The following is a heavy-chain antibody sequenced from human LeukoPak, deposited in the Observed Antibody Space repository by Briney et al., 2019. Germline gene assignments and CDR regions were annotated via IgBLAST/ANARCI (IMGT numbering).Heavy chain of an antibody. J-gene: IGHJ4*02. Sequence: GRSLRLSCTASGFTFSSYAMHWVRQAPGKGLEWVAVISYDGSNKYYADSVKGRFTISRDNSKNTLYLQMNSLRAEDTAVYYCARVAATVTTYFDYWGQGTLVTVSS. CDR3: ARVAATVTTYFDY. CDR1: GFTFSSYA. D-gene: IGHD4-11*01. CDR2: ISYDGSNK. V-gene: IGHV3-30-3*01.